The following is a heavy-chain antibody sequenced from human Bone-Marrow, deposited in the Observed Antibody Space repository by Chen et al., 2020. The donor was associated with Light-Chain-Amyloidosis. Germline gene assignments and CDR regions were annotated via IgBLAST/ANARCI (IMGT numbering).Heavy chain of an antibody. V-gene: IGHV3-7*01. CDR2: IKQDGSEI. Sequence: EVQLVESGGGLVQPGGSLRLSCAASGFPLSTYWMSWVRQPPEKGLEWVANIKQDGSEIHYVDSVKGRFTVSRDNAKNSLYLQMNTLRADDTAVYYCARGDYYGYLDAFDIWGQGTMVTVSS. J-gene: IGHJ3*02. CDR1: GFPLSTYW. D-gene: IGHD3-10*01. CDR3: ARGDYYGYLDAFDI.